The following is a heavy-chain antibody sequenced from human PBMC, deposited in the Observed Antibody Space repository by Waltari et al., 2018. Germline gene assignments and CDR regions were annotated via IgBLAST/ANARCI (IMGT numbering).Heavy chain of an antibody. D-gene: IGHD1-26*01. J-gene: IGHJ5*02. Sequence: QVPLVQSGAEATKPGSSVQVYCKASGCTFRSYAISWVRQASGQGLEWWGRIIPIFGTANYAQKFQGRVTITADESTSTAYMELSSLRSEDTAVYYCAREGGWFDPWGQGTLVTVSS. V-gene: IGHV1-69*15. CDR3: AREGGWFDP. CDR2: IIPIFGTA. CDR1: GCTFRSYA.